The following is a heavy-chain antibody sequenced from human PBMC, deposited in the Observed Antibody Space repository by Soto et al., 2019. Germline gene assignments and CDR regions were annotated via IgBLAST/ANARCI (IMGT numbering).Heavy chain of an antibody. CDR3: ATAVGSSGWPTPNAFDI. CDR2: IWFDGSNT. CDR1: GFTFNNYG. Sequence: GGSLRLSCAASGFTFNNYGMHWVRQAPGKGLEWVALIWFDGSNTYYADSVKGRFTISRDNSKNALYLQMNSLRVEDTAVYYCATAVGSSGWPTPNAFDIWGKGTMVTVSS. V-gene: IGHV3-33*01. D-gene: IGHD6-19*01. J-gene: IGHJ3*02.